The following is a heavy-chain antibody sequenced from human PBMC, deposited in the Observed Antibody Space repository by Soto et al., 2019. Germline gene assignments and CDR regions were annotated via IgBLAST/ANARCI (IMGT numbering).Heavy chain of an antibody. CDR3: ASSHNWNDLFDP. J-gene: IGHJ5*02. D-gene: IGHD1-20*01. V-gene: IGHV3-11*01. Sequence: QVQLVESGGGLVKPGGSLRLSCAASGFTFSDYYMSWIRQAPGKGLEWVSYISRSGTTIYYADSVKGRFTISRYNDKNSLYLQMNSLRAEDTAVYYCASSHNWNDLFDPWGQGTLVTVSS. CDR1: GFTFSDYY. CDR2: ISRSGTTI.